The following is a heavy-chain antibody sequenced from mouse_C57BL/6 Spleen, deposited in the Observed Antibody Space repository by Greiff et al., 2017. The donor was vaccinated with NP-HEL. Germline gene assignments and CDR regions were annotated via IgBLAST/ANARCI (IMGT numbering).Heavy chain of an antibody. CDR2: IYPSDSET. CDR3: ARVGYDYDGFAY. CDR1: GYTFTSYW. D-gene: IGHD2-4*01. Sequence: QVQLQQPGAELVRPGSSVKLSCKASGYTFTSYWMAWVKQRPGQGLEWIGNIYPSDSETHYNQKFKDKATLTVDKSSSTAYMQLSSLTSEDSAVYYCARVGYDYDGFAYWGQGTLVTVSA. V-gene: IGHV1-61*01. J-gene: IGHJ3*01.